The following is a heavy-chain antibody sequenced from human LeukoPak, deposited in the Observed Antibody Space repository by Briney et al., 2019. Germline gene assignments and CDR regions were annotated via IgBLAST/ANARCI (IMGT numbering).Heavy chain of an antibody. V-gene: IGHV3-23*01. CDR2: ISENGGRT. J-gene: IGHJ5*02. Sequence: GGSLRLSCAASGFTFSSYAMSWVRRAPGKGLEWVSAISENGGRTYYADSVKGRFTISRDNLKNMVSLQMNSLRAEDTAVYYCANGYSSTWSSVDPWGQGILVTVPS. D-gene: IGHD6-13*01. CDR1: GFTFSSYA. CDR3: ANGYSSTWSSVDP.